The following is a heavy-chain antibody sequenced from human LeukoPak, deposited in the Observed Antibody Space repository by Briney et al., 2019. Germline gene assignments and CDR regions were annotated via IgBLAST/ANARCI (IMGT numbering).Heavy chain of an antibody. CDR3: ARDYGDSSGYNDY. J-gene: IGHJ4*02. Sequence: ASVKVSCKASGYRFTTYFIHWARQAPGQGLEWMGLISPRGGDTTYAQSFQGRVSMTRDTSTTTVYMELTSLRAEDTAVYYCARDYGDSSGYNDYWGQGTLVTVSS. CDR1: GYRFTTYF. V-gene: IGHV1-46*01. D-gene: IGHD3-22*01. CDR2: ISPRGGDT.